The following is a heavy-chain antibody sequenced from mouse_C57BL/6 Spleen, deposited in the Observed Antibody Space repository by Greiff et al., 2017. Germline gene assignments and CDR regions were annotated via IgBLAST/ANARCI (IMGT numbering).Heavy chain of an antibody. CDR1: GYAFSSYW. J-gene: IGHJ3*01. Sequence: QVQLQQSGAELVKPGASVKISCKASGYAFSSYWMNWVKQRPGKGLEWIGQIYPGDGDTNYNGKFKGKATLTADKSSSTAYMQLSSLTSEDSAVYFCAPDSSGYVRFAYWGQGTLVTVSA. CDR3: APDSSGYVRFAY. CDR2: IYPGDGDT. D-gene: IGHD3-2*02. V-gene: IGHV1-80*01.